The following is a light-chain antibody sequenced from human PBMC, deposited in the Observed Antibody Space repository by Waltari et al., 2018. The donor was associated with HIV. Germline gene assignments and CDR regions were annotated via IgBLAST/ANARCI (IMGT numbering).Light chain of an antibody. CDR2: HAS. CDR3: QQRSNWPPKYT. CDR1: QSISFF. J-gene: IGKJ2*01. Sequence: EIVLTQSPATLSLSPGERATLSCRASQSISFFLAWYQQKPGQAPSLLTYHASNRATGIPARFSGNGSGTDFTLTINGLTPEDVAVYYCQQRSNWPPKYTFGQGTKLEIK. V-gene: IGKV3-11*01.